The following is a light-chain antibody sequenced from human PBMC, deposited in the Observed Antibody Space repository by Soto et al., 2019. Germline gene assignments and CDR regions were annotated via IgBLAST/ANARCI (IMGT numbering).Light chain of an antibody. CDR3: QQYNSYSWT. CDR2: DAS. Sequence: DIQMTQSPSTLSASIGDRVTITCRASQTITRWMEWYQQKPGKAPKLLIYDASTLESGVPSMFRGSRSGTEFTLTISSLQPDDFESYYCQQYNSYSWTFGQGTKVDIK. CDR1: QTITRW. V-gene: IGKV1-5*01. J-gene: IGKJ1*01.